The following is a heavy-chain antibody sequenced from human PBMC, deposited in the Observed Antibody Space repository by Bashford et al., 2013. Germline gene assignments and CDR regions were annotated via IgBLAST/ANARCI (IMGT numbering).Heavy chain of an antibody. V-gene: IGHV5-51*01. D-gene: IGHD4-17*01. CDR2: IYPGDSNT. J-gene: IGHJ6*02. Sequence: WVRQMPGKGLEWMGIIYPGDSNTKYSPSFQGQVTISVDKSISTAYLQWSSLRASDTAVYYCATTVTTFFAYYHGLDVWGQGTAVTVSS. CDR3: ATTVTTFFAYYHGLDV.